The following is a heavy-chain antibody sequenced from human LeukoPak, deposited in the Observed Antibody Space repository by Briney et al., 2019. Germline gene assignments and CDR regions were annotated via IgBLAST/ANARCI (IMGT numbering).Heavy chain of an antibody. J-gene: IGHJ4*02. Sequence: TSETLSLTCTVSGGSISTGGYYWSWIRQHPGKGLEYIGYIYYRGSTYYSPSLKSRLTISLDTPNNQFSLKLRSVTAADTAVYYCARHYGPWGQGTLVTVSS. CDR1: GGSISTGGYY. CDR2: IYYRGST. D-gene: IGHD3-16*01. V-gene: IGHV4-31*03. CDR3: ARHYGP.